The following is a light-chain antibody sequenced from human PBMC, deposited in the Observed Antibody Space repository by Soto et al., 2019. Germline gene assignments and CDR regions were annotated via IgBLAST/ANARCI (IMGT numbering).Light chain of an antibody. J-gene: IGKJ1*01. CDR2: DTS. CDR1: QSLLHSNGYNY. Sequence: VMTQSPLSLPVTPGEPASISCRSSQSLLHSNGYNYLDWYQQKPGQAPRLLIYDTSTRATGFPARFSGSGSGTEFTLTISSLQSEEFAVDDCQQYTSGGTFGQGNKVDIK. CDR3: QQYTSGGT. V-gene: IGKV2-28*01.